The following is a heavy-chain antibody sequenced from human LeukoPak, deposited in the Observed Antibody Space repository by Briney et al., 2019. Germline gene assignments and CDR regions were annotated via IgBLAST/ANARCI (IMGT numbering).Heavy chain of an antibody. CDR1: GYTFISCY. CDR3: ARDQSVAVAGPSGYFDY. V-gene: IGHV1-2*02. CDR2: INPNSGGT. D-gene: IGHD6-19*01. J-gene: IGHJ4*02. Sequence: ASVKVSCKACGYTFISCYIHWVRQAPGQGLEWMGWINPNSGGTNYAQKFQGRVTMTRDTSISTAYMELSRLRSDDTAVYYCARDQSVAVAGPSGYFDYWGQGTLVTVSS.